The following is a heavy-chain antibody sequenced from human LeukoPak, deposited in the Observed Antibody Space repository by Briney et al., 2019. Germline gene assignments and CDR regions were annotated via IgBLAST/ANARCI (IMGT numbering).Heavy chain of an antibody. CDR3: AKRSAESSGYFDS. Sequence: GGSLRLSCAASGFTFSKYSMTWARQAPGKGLEWVSAITGSGAFTDYADSVKGRFTISRDNSKNTLYLQVNSLTAEDTAVYYCAKRSAESSGYFDSWGQGTLVTVSS. V-gene: IGHV3-23*01. D-gene: IGHD6-19*01. CDR2: ITGSGAFT. CDR1: GFTFSKYS. J-gene: IGHJ4*02.